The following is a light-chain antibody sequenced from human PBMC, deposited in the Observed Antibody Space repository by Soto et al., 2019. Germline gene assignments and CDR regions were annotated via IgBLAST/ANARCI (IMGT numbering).Light chain of an antibody. CDR3: SSYTSSTTRV. V-gene: IGLV2-14*01. CDR1: SSDVGGYNY. Sequence: QSVLTQPASVSGSPGQSITISCTGTSSDVGGYNYVSWYQQHPGKAPKLMIYEVGNRPSGVSNRFSASKSGNTASLTISGLQAEDEADYYCSSYTSSTTRVFGAGTKVNVL. CDR2: EVG. J-gene: IGLJ1*01.